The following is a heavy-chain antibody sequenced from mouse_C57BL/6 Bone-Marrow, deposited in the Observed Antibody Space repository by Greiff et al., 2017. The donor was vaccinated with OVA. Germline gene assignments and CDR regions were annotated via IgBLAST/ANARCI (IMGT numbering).Heavy chain of an antibody. CDR1: GYTFTSYW. CDR2: IHPNSGST. D-gene: IGHD1-1*01. Sequence: QVQLQQPGAELVKPGASVKLSCKASGYTFTSYWMHWVKQRPGQGLEWIGMIHPNSGSTNYNEKFKSKATLTVDKSSSTAYMQLSSLTSEDSAVYYCARNYGIDYAMDYWGQGTSVTVPS. J-gene: IGHJ4*01. CDR3: ARNYGIDYAMDY. V-gene: IGHV1-64*01.